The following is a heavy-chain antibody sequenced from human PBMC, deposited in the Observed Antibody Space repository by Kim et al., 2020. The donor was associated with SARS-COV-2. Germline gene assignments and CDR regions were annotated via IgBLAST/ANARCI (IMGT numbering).Heavy chain of an antibody. Sequence: NPSLKRRVTISVDTSKNQFYLKLSAVTAADTAVYYCARGASSGWYGCFDYWGQGTLVTVSS. V-gene: IGHV4-30-2*04. J-gene: IGHJ4*02. CDR3: ARGASSGWYGCFDY. D-gene: IGHD6-19*01.